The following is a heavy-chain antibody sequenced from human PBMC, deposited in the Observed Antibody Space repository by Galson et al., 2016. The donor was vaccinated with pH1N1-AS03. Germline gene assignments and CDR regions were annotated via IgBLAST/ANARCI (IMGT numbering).Heavy chain of an antibody. CDR1: GFTFRNSA. CDR3: ARERGPGGDYADVLDY. V-gene: IGHV3-23*01. J-gene: IGHJ4*02. D-gene: IGHD4-17*01. CDR2: ISAGGGT. Sequence: SLRLSCAASGFTFRNSAMSWVRQAPGKGLEWVSGISAGGGTYYADSVKGRSTISRDNAKNSLYLQMNSLRAEDTAVYFCARERGPGGDYADVLDYWGQGTLVTVSS.